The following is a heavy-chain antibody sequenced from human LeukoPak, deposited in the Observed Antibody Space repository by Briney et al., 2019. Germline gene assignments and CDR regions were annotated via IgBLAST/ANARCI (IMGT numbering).Heavy chain of an antibody. CDR3: ARGRGGFHGYENFDL. CDR1: GYTFSNFW. Sequence: PGESLKISCKASGYTFSNFWIGWVRQTPGKGLEWMGVLYPDDSDTRYSPSFQGQVTISADRSIRTAYLQWRSLKASDTGLYYCARGRGGFHGYENFDLWGQGTLVTVSS. CDR2: LYPDDSDT. V-gene: IGHV5-51*01. J-gene: IGHJ4*02. D-gene: IGHD5-12*01.